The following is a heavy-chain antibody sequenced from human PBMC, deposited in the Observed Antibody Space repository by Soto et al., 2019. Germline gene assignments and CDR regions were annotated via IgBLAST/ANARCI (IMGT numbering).Heavy chain of an antibody. D-gene: IGHD6-19*01. J-gene: IGHJ4*02. Sequence: EVHLLESGGGLVQPGGSLRLSCAASGFTFSSYAMSWVRQAPGKGLEWVSGISGSDGSTYYADSVKGRFTISRDNSKNTLYLQRNSLRAEDTAVYYCAKDRDSSAWFPFDYWGQGTLVSVSS. V-gene: IGHV3-23*01. CDR2: ISGSDGST. CDR1: GFTFSSYA. CDR3: AKDRDSSAWFPFDY.